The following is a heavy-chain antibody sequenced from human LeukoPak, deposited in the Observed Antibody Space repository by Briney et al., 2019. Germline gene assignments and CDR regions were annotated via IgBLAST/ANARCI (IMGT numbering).Heavy chain of an antibody. J-gene: IGHJ4*02. CDR1: GDNFSRYT. Sequence: ASVEVSCKASGDNFSRYTVTWVRLAPGQGLEWMGWINPSSGATNYAQNFQGRVTMTRDTSVSTAYMELSGLRSDDTAVYYCARRYCSSNSCYYFDYWGQGTLVTVPS. CDR2: INPSSGAT. D-gene: IGHD2-2*01. CDR3: ARRYCSSNSCYYFDY. V-gene: IGHV1-2*02.